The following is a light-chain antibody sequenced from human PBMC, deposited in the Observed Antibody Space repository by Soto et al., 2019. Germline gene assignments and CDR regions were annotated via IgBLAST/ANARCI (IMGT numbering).Light chain of an antibody. J-gene: IGKJ2*01. CDR2: AAS. CDR3: QKYNSAPHT. Sequence: DIQMTQSPSSLSASVGDRVTITCRASQGISNYLSWYQQKPGKVPKLLIYAASTLQSGVPARFSGSGSGTDFPLTISSLQPEDVATYYCQKYNSAPHTFGQGTKLAIK. V-gene: IGKV1-27*01. CDR1: QGISNY.